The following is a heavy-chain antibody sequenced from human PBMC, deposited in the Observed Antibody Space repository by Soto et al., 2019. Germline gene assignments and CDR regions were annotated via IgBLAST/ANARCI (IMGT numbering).Heavy chain of an antibody. Sequence: SETLSLTCTFSGGSVISFHWSWIRQSPGKGLEWIGYVFYTGNTKYNPALKRRVTISVDTSKKQFSLKLSSVSAADTGLYYCARSYSGTFYGYDIWGQGILVTVSS. CDR3: ARSYSGTFYGYDI. J-gene: IGHJ4*02. D-gene: IGHD1-26*01. CDR2: VFYTGNT. V-gene: IGHV4-59*02. CDR1: GGSVISFH.